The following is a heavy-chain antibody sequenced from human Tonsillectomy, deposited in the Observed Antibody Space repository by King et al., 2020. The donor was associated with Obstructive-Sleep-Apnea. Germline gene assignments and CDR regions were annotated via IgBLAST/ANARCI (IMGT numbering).Heavy chain of an antibody. CDR2: ISYDGSDK. D-gene: IGHD3-10*01. J-gene: IGHJ6*02. CDR1: GFTFSSYG. Sequence: VQLVESGGGVVQPGRSLRLSCAASGFTFSSYGMHWVRQAPGKGPEWVAVISYDGSDKYYADSVKVRFTISRDNSKNTLYLQMKSLRAGDTAVYYCAKDTSGSYLNYYYYGMDVWGQGTTVTVSS. V-gene: IGHV3-30*18. CDR3: AKDTSGSYLNYYYYGMDV.